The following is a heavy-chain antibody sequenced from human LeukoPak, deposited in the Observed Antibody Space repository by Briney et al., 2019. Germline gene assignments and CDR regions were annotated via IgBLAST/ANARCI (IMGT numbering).Heavy chain of an antibody. Sequence: PSETLSLTCAVYGGSFSGYYWSWIRQPPGKGLEWIGEINHSGGTNYNPSLKSRVTISVDTSKNQFSLKLSSVTAADTAVYYCARRSVVVPAALSFDYWGQGTLVTVSS. V-gene: IGHV4-34*01. J-gene: IGHJ4*02. D-gene: IGHD2-2*01. CDR3: ARRSVVVPAALSFDY. CDR2: INHSGGT. CDR1: GGSFSGYY.